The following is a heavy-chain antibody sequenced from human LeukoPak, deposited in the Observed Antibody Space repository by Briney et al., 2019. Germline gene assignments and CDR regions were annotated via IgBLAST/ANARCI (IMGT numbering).Heavy chain of an antibody. V-gene: IGHV4-59*08. CDR1: GGSISSYY. CDR2: IYYSGST. CDR3: ARAANWGSKGYYWYFDL. J-gene: IGHJ2*01. D-gene: IGHD7-27*01. Sequence: PSETLSLTCIVSGGSISSYYWSWIRQPPGKGLEWTGYIYYSGSTNYNPSLKSRVTISVDTSKNQFSLKVTSVTAADTAVYYCARAANWGSKGYYWYFDLWGRGTLVTVSS.